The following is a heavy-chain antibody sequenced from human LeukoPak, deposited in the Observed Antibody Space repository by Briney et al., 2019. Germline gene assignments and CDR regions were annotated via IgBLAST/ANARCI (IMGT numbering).Heavy chain of an antibody. CDR3: VRGGSPPTSTWSLDE. D-gene: IGHD2-2*01. CDR1: GFTFSNFA. J-gene: IGHJ4*02. V-gene: IGHV3-30*04. Sequence: GGSLRLSCAASGFTFSNFAIHWVRQAPGKGLEWVAVISYNARHEYYRDSVKGRFSISRDNSKNTVSLQMDSLTIEDTAVYYCVRGGSPPTSTWSLDEWGQGTLVSVSS. CDR2: ISYNARHE.